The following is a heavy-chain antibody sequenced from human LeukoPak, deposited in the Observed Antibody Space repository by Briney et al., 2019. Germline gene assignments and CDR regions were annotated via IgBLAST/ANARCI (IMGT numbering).Heavy chain of an antibody. CDR1: GGSIGTTNYY. Sequence: PSETLSLTCTVSGGSIGTTNYYWGWLRQPPGKGREWIGSIYYSETTYDNPSLESRVTISIETSKNQFSLKLSSVTAADTAVYYCARQRADYFYYYVDVWGKGTTVTVS. V-gene: IGHV4-39*01. CDR2: IYYSETT. CDR3: ARQRADYFYYYVDV. J-gene: IGHJ6*03. D-gene: IGHD3-9*01.